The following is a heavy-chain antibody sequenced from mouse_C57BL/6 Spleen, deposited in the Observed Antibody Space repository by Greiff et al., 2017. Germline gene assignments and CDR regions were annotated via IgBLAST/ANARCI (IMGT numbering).Heavy chain of an antibody. CDR2: IDPETGGT. Sequence: VQLQQSGAELVRPGASVTLSCKASGYTFTDYEMHWVKQTPVHGLEWIGAIDPETGGTAYNQKFKGKAILTADKSSSTAYMELRSLTSEDSAVYYCTIYCGSSYGYFDVWGTGTTVTVSS. CDR3: TIYCGSSYGYFDV. CDR1: GYTFTDYE. J-gene: IGHJ1*03. D-gene: IGHD1-1*01. V-gene: IGHV1-15*01.